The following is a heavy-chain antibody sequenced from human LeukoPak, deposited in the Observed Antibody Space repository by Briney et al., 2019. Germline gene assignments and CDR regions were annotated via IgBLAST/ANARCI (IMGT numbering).Heavy chain of an antibody. J-gene: IGHJ4*02. CDR2: IFYSGGT. CDR3: ARLGYCSGGSCYSFSIDY. Sequence: SETLSLTCTVSGGSIGSSNYYWVWIRQPPGKGLEWIGSIFYSGGTYYNPTLRSRVTISVDTSKNQFSLKLSSVTAADTAVYYCARLGYCSGGSCYSFSIDYWGQGTLVTVCS. V-gene: IGHV4-39*01. CDR1: GGSIGSSNYY. D-gene: IGHD2-15*01.